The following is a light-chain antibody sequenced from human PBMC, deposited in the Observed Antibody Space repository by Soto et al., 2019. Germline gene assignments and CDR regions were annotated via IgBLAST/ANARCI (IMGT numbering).Light chain of an antibody. V-gene: IGKV4-1*01. CDR3: KQYYTTPIT. Sequence: DIVMTQSPDSLAVSLGERATINCKSSQSVLYSSNNKDYLAWYQQKQGQPPNLLIYWASTRESGVPDRFSGSGSGTDLTLTISSLQAEDVAVYYCKQYYTTPITFGQGTRLEIK. CDR2: WAS. CDR1: QSVLYSSNNKDY. J-gene: IGKJ5*01.